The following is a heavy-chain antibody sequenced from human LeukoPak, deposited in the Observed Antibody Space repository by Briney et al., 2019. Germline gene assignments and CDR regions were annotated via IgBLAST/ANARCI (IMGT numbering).Heavy chain of an antibody. J-gene: IGHJ5*02. CDR2: IYYSGST. CDR3: ARAHRGSGRLDWFDP. D-gene: IGHD3-10*01. Sequence: SETLSLTCTVSGGSISSYYWSWIRQPPGKGLEWIGYIYYSGSTNYNPSLKSRVTISVDTSKNQFSLKLSSVTAADTAVYYCARAHRGSGRLDWFDPWGQGTLVTVSS. V-gene: IGHV4-59*01. CDR1: GGSISSYY.